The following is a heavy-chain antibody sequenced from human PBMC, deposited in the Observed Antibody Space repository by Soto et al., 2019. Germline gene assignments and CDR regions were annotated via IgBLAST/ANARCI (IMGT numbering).Heavy chain of an antibody. CDR2: INHSGST. CDR3: ARDHIQLWPNYYYYGMDV. CDR1: GGSFSGYY. J-gene: IGHJ6*02. V-gene: IGHV4-34*01. Sequence: SETLSLTCAVYGGSFSGYYWSWIRQPPGKGLEWIGEINHSGSTNYNPSLKSRVTISVDTSKNQFSLKLSSVTAADTAVYYCARDHIQLWPNYYYYGMDVWGQGTTVTVSS. D-gene: IGHD5-18*01.